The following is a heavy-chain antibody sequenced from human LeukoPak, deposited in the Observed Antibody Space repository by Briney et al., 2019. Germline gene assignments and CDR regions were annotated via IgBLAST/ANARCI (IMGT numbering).Heavy chain of an antibody. CDR1: GGTFSSYD. CDR3: ARVVRTTMIVSGADI. J-gene: IGHJ3*02. V-gene: IGHV1-2*02. CDR2: INPNSGGT. D-gene: IGHD3-22*01. Sequence: ASVKVPCKASGGTFSSYDMHWVRQAPGQGLEWMGGINPNSGGTNYAQKFQGRVTMTRDTAISTAYMELSRLRSDDTAVYYCARVVRTTMIVSGADIWGQGTMVTVSS.